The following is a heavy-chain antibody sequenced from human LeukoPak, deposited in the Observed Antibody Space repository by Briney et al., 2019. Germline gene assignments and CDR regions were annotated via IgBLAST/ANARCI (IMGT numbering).Heavy chain of an antibody. CDR3: AKGPIVVVPAALNY. V-gene: IGHV3-30-3*01. Sequence: GRSLRLSCAASGFTFSSYAMHWVRQAPGKGLEWVAVISYGGSNKYYADSVKGRFTISRDNSKNTLYLQMNSLRAEDTAVYCRAKGPIVVVPAALNYWGQGTLVTVSS. CDR1: GFTFSSYA. D-gene: IGHD2-2*01. CDR2: ISYGGSNK. J-gene: IGHJ4*02.